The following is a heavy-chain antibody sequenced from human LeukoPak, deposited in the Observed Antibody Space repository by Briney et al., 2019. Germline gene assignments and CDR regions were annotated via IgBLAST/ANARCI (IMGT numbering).Heavy chain of an antibody. CDR3: ARAVEGGPSDAFDI. Sequence: ASVKVSCKASGGTFSSYAISWVRQAPGQGLEWMGGIIPIFGTANYAQKFQGRVTITADESTSTAYMELSSLRSEDTAVYYCARAVEGGPSDAFDIWGQGTMVTVSS. V-gene: IGHV1-69*13. D-gene: IGHD6-19*01. J-gene: IGHJ3*02. CDR2: IIPIFGTA. CDR1: GGTFSSYA.